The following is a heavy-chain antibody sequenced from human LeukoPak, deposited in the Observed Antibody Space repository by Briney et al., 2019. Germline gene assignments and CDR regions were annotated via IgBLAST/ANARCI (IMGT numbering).Heavy chain of an antibody. D-gene: IGHD2-2*01. CDR2: MYSSGST. V-gene: IGHV4-39*07. CDR3: ARGPPDCSSTSCYAFDAFDI. CDR1: GGSISSYY. J-gene: IGHJ3*02. Sequence: PSETLSLTCTVSGGSISSYYWGWIRQPPGKGLEWIGSMYSSGSTYYNPSLKSRVTISVDTSKNQFSLKLSSVTAADTAVYYCARGPPDCSSTSCYAFDAFDIWGQGTMVTVSS.